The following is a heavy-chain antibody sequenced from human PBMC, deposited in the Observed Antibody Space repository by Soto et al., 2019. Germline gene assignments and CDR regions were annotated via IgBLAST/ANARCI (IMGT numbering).Heavy chain of an antibody. CDR2: VKSKTEGGTT. V-gene: IGHV3-15*01. CDR1: GFTFSNAW. CDR3: TPDWVLVAASSDC. J-gene: IGHJ4*02. Sequence: EVQLVESGGGLVKPGGSLRLSCAASGFTFSNAWLSWVRQDPGKGLEWVGRVKSKTEGGTTDYAAPVKDRFTISRDESKNTWYLQRNSLKTEDTAVYYCTPDWVLVAASSDCWGQGTLVTVSS. D-gene: IGHD2-15*01.